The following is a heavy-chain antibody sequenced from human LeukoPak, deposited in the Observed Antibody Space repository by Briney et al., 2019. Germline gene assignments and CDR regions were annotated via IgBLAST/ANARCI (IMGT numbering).Heavy chain of an antibody. J-gene: IGHJ4*02. D-gene: IGHD3-3*01. CDR2: IKYGGSKT. CDR3: AKDTIFTVDPFDY. V-gene: IGHV3-30*02. Sequence: GGSLRLSCVVSGMTFDRHGMHWVRQPPGKGLEWLAFIKYGGSKTEYEDSVKGRFTVSRDNSKNTLYLEMNSLRAEDTAVYYCAKDTIFTVDPFDYWGQGTLVTVSS. CDR1: GMTFDRHG.